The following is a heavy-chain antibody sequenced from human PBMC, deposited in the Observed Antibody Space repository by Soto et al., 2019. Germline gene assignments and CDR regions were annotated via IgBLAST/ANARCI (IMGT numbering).Heavy chain of an antibody. V-gene: IGHV4-31*03. CDR1: GGSISSGGYY. CDR3: ARVVKGDYADDAFDI. CDR2: IYYRGST. J-gene: IGHJ3*02. D-gene: IGHD4-17*01. Sequence: QVQLQESGPGLVKPSQTLSLTCTVSGGSISSGGYYWSWIRQHPGKGLEWIGYIYYRGSTYYNPSLKSRVTISVDTSKNQFSLKLSSVTAADTAVYYCARVVKGDYADDAFDIWGQGTMVTVSS.